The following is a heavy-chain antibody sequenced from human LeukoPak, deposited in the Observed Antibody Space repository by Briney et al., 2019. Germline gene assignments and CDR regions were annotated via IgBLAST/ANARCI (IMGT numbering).Heavy chain of an antibody. V-gene: IGHV3-21*01. CDR1: GFTFSNYA. CDR3: ARDERRYCSDSSCYLGDY. J-gene: IGHJ4*02. D-gene: IGHD2-2*01. Sequence: GGSLRLSCAASGFTFSNYAMKWVRQAPGKGLEWVSAISRTSAYIYYPDSVKGRFTISRDNAQNSLYLQMDSLRVEDTAVYYCARDERRYCSDSSCYLGDYWGQGTLVTVSS. CDR2: ISRTSAYI.